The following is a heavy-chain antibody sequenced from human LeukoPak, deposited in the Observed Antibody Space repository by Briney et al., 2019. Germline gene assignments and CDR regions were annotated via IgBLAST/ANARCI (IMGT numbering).Heavy chain of an antibody. CDR3: VLSTMTVVVITPSFDY. J-gene: IGHJ4*02. V-gene: IGHV4-39*01. Sequence: KPSETLSLTCTVSGGSISSSSYYWGWIRQPPGKGLEWIGSIYYSGSTYYNPSLKSRVTISVDTSKNQFSLKLSSVTAADTAVYYSVLSTMTVVVITPSFDYWGQGTLVTVPS. CDR1: GGSISSSSYY. D-gene: IGHD3-22*01. CDR2: IYYSGST.